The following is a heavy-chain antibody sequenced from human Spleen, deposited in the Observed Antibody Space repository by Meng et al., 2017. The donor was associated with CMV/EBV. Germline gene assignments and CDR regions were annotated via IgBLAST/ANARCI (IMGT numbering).Heavy chain of an antibody. Sequence: SETLSLTCTVSGYSISRGYYWGWIRQPPGKGLEWIASIYRSGSSYYNPSLRSRVTISVDTSKNQFSLKLSSVTAADTAVYYCASAVTRYNDAFDIWGQGTMVTVSS. J-gene: IGHJ3*02. CDR2: IYRSGSS. CDR1: GYSISRGYY. D-gene: IGHD4-17*01. CDR3: ASAVTRYNDAFDI. V-gene: IGHV4-38-2*02.